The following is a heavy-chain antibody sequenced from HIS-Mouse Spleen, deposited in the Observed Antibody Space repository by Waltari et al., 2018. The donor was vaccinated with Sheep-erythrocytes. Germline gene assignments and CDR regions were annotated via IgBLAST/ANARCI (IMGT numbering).Heavy chain of an antibody. CDR3: AKRYSGSYYYYYYYGMDV. CDR2: ISYDGSNK. J-gene: IGHJ6*02. CDR1: GFTFSSYG. D-gene: IGHD1-26*01. Sequence: VVQPGRSLRLSCAASGFTFSSYGMHWVRQAPGKGLEWVAVISYDGSNKYYADSVKGRFTISRDNSKNTLYLQMNSLRAEDTAVYYCAKRYSGSYYYYYYYGMDVWGQGTTVTVSS. V-gene: IGHV3-30*18.